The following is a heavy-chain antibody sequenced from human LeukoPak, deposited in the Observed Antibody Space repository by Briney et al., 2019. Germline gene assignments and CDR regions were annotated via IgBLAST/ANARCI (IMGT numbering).Heavy chain of an antibody. CDR2: ISGSGGST. CDR1: GFTFSSYD. Sequence: GGSLRLSCAASGFTFSSYDMTWVRQAPGKGLEWVSGISGSGGSTYYADSVKGRFTISRDNSKNTLYLQMSSLRAEDTAVYYCARTAPAAIYWFDPWGQGTLVTVSS. J-gene: IGHJ5*02. CDR3: ARTAPAAIYWFDP. D-gene: IGHD2-2*02. V-gene: IGHV3-23*01.